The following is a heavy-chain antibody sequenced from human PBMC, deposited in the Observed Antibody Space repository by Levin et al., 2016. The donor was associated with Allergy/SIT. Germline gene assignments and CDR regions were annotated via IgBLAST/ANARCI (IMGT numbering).Heavy chain of an antibody. J-gene: IGHJ4*02. CDR3: ARIRIVGATRFDY. CDR2: IYYSGST. D-gene: IGHD1-26*01. Sequence: LRLSCTVSGGSISNGGYYWSWIRQHPGKGLEWIGYIYYSGSTYYNPSLKSRVTISVDTSKNQFSLKLSSVTAADTAVYYCARIRIVGATRFDYWGQGTLVTVSS. V-gene: IGHV4-31*03. CDR1: GGSISNGGYY.